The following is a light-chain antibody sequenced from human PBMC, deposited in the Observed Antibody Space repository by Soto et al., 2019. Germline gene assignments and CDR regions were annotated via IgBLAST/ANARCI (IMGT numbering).Light chain of an antibody. CDR2: DAS. V-gene: IGKV1-5*01. Sequence: IQISQSPSTLSASVGERVTITCRASQSISSWLAWYQQKPGKAPKLLIYDASSLESGVPSRFSGSGSGTEFTLTISSLQPDDFATYYCQQYNSYPWTFGQGTKVDI. J-gene: IGKJ1*01. CDR1: QSISSW. CDR3: QQYNSYPWT.